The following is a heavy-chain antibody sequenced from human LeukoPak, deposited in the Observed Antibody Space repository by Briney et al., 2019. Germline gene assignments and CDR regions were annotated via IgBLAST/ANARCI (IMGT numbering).Heavy chain of an antibody. J-gene: IGHJ5*02. CDR3: ARWAGRCGGDCQSEDP. CDR2: ISDSGTTI. D-gene: IGHD2-21*02. V-gene: IGHV3-11*04. CDR1: GFTFSDYY. Sequence: GGSLRLSCAASGFTFSDYYMAWIRQAPGKGLEWLSYISDSGTTIHDADSVKGRFTISRDNTRNSLFLQMYSLRDEDTAIYYCARWAGRCGGDCQSEDPWGLGTLVIVSS.